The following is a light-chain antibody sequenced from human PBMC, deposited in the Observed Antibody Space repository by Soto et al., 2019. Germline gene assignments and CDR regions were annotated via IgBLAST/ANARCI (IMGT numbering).Light chain of an antibody. V-gene: IGKV1-12*01. Sequence: PSSVSASVVDRVTITCRASQGVSTWLAWYQQKPGKAPNLLIYTASSLQSGVPSRFSGSGSGTDFTLTINGLQPEDFATYYCQQAASFPITFGQGTRLEI. CDR2: TAS. J-gene: IGKJ5*01. CDR3: QQAASFPIT. CDR1: QGVSTW.